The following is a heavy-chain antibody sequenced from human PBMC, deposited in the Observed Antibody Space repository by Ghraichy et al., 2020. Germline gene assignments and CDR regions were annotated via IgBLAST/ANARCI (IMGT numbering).Heavy chain of an antibody. Sequence: GGSLRLSCAASGFTFSSYWMSWVRQAPGKGLEWVANIKQDGSGKYYVDSVKGRFTISRDNAKNSLYLQMNSLRAEDTAVYYCAKMATIYMLAYWGQGTLVTVSS. V-gene: IGHV3-7*01. J-gene: IGHJ4*02. CDR3: AKMATIYMLAY. CDR2: IKQDGSGK. D-gene: IGHD5-24*01. CDR1: GFTFSSYW.